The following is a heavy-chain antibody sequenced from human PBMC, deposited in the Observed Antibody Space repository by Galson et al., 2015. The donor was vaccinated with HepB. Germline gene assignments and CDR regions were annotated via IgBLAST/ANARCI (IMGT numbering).Heavy chain of an antibody. D-gene: IGHD3-3*02. V-gene: IGHV3-48*01. CDR1: GFTFSPYS. J-gene: IGHJ6*03. CDR2: IKNSSSTI. CDR3: ARAPNASLYYVDV. Sequence: SLRLSCAAPGFTFSPYSMHWVRQAPGKGLEWVSYIKNSSSTIYYADSVKGRFTISRDNSKNSLYLQMNSLGAEDTAVYYCARAPNASLYYVDVGGKGTTVTV.